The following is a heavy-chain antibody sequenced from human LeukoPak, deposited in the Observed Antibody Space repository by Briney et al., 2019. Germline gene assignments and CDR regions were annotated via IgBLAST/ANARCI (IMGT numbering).Heavy chain of an antibody. CDR2: ISAYNGAT. V-gene: IGHV1-18*01. CDR1: GYTFTANG. D-gene: IGHD2-15*01. CDR3: ARSGHCSGVGCDAQGIEY. Sequence: ASVKVSCKASGYTFTANGITWVRQAPGQGLEWMGWISAYNGATGYSQMFQGRVTMTTDTSTSTAYMEVTNLGSDDTAVYYCARSGHCSGVGCDAQGIEYWGQGTLVPVSS. J-gene: IGHJ4*02.